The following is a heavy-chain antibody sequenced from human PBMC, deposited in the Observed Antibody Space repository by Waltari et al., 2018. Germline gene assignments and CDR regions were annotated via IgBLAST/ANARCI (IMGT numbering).Heavy chain of an antibody. V-gene: IGHV1-8*01. CDR1: GYTFTSYD. CDR2: MNPNSGNT. Sequence: QVQLVQSGAEVKKPGASVKVSCKASGYTFTSYDINRMRQATGQGLEWMGWMNPNSGNTGYAQKFQGRVTMTRNTSISTAYMELSSLRSEDTAVYYCARTMRRVRVLDYWGQGTLVTVSS. D-gene: IGHD2-2*01. CDR3: ARTMRRVRVLDY. J-gene: IGHJ4*02.